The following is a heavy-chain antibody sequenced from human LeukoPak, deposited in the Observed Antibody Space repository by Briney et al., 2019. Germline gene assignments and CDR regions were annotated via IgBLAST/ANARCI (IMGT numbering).Heavy chain of an antibody. V-gene: IGHV1-18*01. Sequence: ASVKVSCKASGYTFTNYGISWVRQAPGQGLEWMGWISTYNGNTNYAQKLQGRVTMTTDTSTSTAYMELRSLRSDDTAVYYCARVGNYFQYNYYYMDVWGKGTTVTISS. D-gene: IGHD2/OR15-2a*01. J-gene: IGHJ6*03. CDR1: GYTFTNYG. CDR2: ISTYNGNT. CDR3: ARVGNYFQYNYYYMDV.